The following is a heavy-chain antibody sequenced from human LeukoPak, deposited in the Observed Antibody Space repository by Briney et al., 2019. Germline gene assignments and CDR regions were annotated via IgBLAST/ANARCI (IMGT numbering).Heavy chain of an antibody. CDR3: ATKGFSSGSMEY. J-gene: IGHJ4*02. CDR1: GYTLTELS. Sequence: ASVKVSCKVSGYTLTELSMHWVRQAPGKGLEWMGGFDPEDGETIYAQKFQGRVTMTEDTSTDTAYMELSSLRSEDTAVYYCATKGFSSGSMEYWGQGTLVIVSS. D-gene: IGHD6-19*01. V-gene: IGHV1-24*01. CDR2: FDPEDGET.